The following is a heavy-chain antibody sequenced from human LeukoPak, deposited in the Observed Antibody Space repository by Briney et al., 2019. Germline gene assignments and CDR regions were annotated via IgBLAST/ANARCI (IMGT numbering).Heavy chain of an antibody. D-gene: IGHD3-16*01. J-gene: IGHJ5*02. CDR1: GSTFSTYW. CDR2: IYPDDSHT. CDR3: VRLYTTLTRSIWGWFDP. Sequence: GESLKISCESSGSTFSTYWIGCVRQQPGKGLEWMGIIYPDDSHTRYSPFFQGQVTISADKSISTAYLQWSSLKASDTAMYYCVRLYTTLTRSIWGWFDPWGQGTLVSVSS. V-gene: IGHV5-51*01.